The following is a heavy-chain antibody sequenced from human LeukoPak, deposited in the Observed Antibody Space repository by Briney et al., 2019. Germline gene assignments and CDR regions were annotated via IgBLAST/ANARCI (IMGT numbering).Heavy chain of an antibody. V-gene: IGHV4-34*01. CDR3: ARDQDYYGSGSYGPDY. D-gene: IGHD3-10*01. Sequence: SETLSLTCAVYGGSFSGYYWSWIRQPPGKGLEWIGEINHSGSTNYNPSLKSRVTISVDTSKNQFSLKLSSVTAVDTAVYYCARDQDYYGSGSYGPDYWGQGTLVTVSS. J-gene: IGHJ4*02. CDR2: INHSGST. CDR1: GGSFSGYY.